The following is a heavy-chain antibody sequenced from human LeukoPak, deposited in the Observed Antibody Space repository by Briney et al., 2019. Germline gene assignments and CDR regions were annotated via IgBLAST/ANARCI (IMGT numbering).Heavy chain of an antibody. CDR1: GFTVRSNY. CDR2: IYSGGST. Sequence: GGSLRFSCAASGFTVRSNYMNWVRQAPGKGLEWVSVIYSGGSTYYADSVKGRFTISRDNSKNTLYLQMNNLRAEDTAVYYCAREGSGGYNSDDGFDIWGQGTMVTVSS. J-gene: IGHJ3*02. V-gene: IGHV3-66*01. D-gene: IGHD3-22*01. CDR3: AREGSGGYNSDDGFDI.